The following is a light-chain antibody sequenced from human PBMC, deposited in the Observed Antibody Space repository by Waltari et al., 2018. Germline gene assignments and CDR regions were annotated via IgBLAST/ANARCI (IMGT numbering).Light chain of an antibody. Sequence: QSALTQSASVSGSPGPSITISCTGTSRDGGAYNLVSWYQHLPGRAPKLILSGVTKRPSGISDRFSGSKSGNTASLTISGLQSEDEADYYCSSYTQSRTRVFGGGTKVTVL. CDR1: SRDGGAYNL. CDR3: SSYTQSRTRV. CDR2: GVT. J-gene: IGLJ3*02. V-gene: IGLV2-23*02.